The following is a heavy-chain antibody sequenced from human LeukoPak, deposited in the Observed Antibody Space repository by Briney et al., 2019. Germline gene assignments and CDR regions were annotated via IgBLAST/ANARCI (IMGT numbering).Heavy chain of an antibody. CDR1: GFTFSSYV. CDR2: ISSSSSYT. J-gene: IGHJ1*01. CDR3: ARGGGYFYDSSDYYREEYFQY. D-gene: IGHD3-22*01. V-gene: IGHV3-11*05. Sequence: PGRSLRLSCSASGFTFSSYVLSWIRQAPGKGLEWVSYISSSSSYTNYADSVKGRFTISRDNAQKSLYLQMNSLRAEDTAVYYCARGGGYFYDSSDYYREEYFQYWGQGTLVTVSS.